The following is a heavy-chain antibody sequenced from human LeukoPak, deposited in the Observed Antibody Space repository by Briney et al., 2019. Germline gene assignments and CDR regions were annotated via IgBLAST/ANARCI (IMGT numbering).Heavy chain of an antibody. CDR1: GFSFSSFA. CDR3: AKCARIDWLPIDY. D-gene: IGHD3-9*01. V-gene: IGHV3-23*01. J-gene: IGHJ4*02. CDR2: ISGSGGST. Sequence: GGSLRLSCAASGFSFSSFAMSWVRQAPGKGLEWVSGISGSGGSTYYADFVKGRFTISRDNSKNTLYLQMNSLRAEDTAVYYCAKCARIDWLPIDYWGQGTRVTVSS.